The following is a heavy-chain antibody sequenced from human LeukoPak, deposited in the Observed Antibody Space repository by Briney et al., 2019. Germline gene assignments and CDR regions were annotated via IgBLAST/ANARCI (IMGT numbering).Heavy chain of an antibody. CDR2: INPSRGST. Sequence: ASVKVSCKASGYTFTSYYMHWVRHAPEQGLEWMGIINPSRGSTSYAQKFQGRVTMTRDMSTITVYMELSSLRSEDTAVYYCARDLSTGYWSSTSCPLGYWGQGTLVTVSS. CDR1: GYTFTSYY. CDR3: ARDLSTGYWSSTSCPLGY. V-gene: IGHV1-46*01. D-gene: IGHD2-2*01. J-gene: IGHJ4*02.